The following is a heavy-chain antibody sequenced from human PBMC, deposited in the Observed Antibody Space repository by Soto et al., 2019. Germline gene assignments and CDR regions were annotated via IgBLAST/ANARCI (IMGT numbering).Heavy chain of an antibody. J-gene: IGHJ6*02. CDR1: GYTFTGYY. Sequence: ASVKVSCKASGYTFTGYYMHWVRQAPGQGLEWMGWINPNSGGTNYAQKFQGRVTMTRDTSISTAYMELSRLRSDDTAVYYCARDTTEGSSWYHVYYYYYGMDVWGQGTTVTVSS. CDR3: ARDTTEGSSWYHVYYYYYGMDV. D-gene: IGHD6-13*01. V-gene: IGHV1-2*02. CDR2: INPNSGGT.